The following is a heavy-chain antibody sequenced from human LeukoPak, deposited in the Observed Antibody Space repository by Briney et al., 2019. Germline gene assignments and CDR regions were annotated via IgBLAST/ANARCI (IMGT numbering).Heavy chain of an antibody. Sequence: GGSLRLSCAASGFPFSDYYMSWIRQAPGKGLEWVSYISSSGSSIDYADSVKGRFTISRDNAKNSLYLQMNNLRAEDTAVYYCARQIAVAVPLNHWFDPWGQGTLVTVSS. CDR2: ISSSGSSI. J-gene: IGHJ5*02. CDR1: GFPFSDYY. V-gene: IGHV3-11*01. D-gene: IGHD6-19*01. CDR3: ARQIAVAVPLNHWFDP.